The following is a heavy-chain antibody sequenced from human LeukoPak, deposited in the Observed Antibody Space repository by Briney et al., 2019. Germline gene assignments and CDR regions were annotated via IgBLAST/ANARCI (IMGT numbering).Heavy chain of an antibody. CDR2: IYYSGST. V-gene: IGHV4-30-4*01. CDR3: ALYGSGSYNFDS. CDR1: GGSFSDYY. D-gene: IGHD3-10*01. J-gene: IGHJ4*02. Sequence: SETLSLTCAVYGGSFSDYYWSWIRQPPGKGLEWIGYIYYSGSTYYNPSLKSRVTISVDTSKNQFSLKLSSVTAADTAVYYCALYGSGSYNFDSWGQGTLVSVSS.